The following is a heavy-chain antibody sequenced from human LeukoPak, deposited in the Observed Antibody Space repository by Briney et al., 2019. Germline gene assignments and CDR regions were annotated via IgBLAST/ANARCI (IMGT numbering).Heavy chain of an antibody. CDR3: AKSRLYSSGSADY. J-gene: IGHJ4*02. CDR1: GFTFSSFG. V-gene: IGHV3-30*18. D-gene: IGHD6-19*01. Sequence: PGRSLRLSCAASGFTFSSFGMHWVRQAPGEGLEWVAVISSDGSNKYYADSVKGRFTISRDNSKNTLYLQMDSLRAEDTAVYYCAKSRLYSSGSADYWGQGTLVTVSS. CDR2: ISSDGSNK.